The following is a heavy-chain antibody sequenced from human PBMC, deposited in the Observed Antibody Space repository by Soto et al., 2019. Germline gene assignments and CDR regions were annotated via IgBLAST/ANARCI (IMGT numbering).Heavy chain of an antibody. CDR2: INSDGSST. Sequence: GGSLRLSCAASGFTFSSYWMHWVRQAPGKGLVWVSRINSDGSSTSYADSVKGRFTISRDNAKNTLYLQMSSLRAEDTAVYYCARMVRGYYYYYYGMDVWGQGTTVTVSS. D-gene: IGHD3-10*01. CDR1: GFTFSSYW. CDR3: ARMVRGYYYYYYGMDV. V-gene: IGHV3-74*01. J-gene: IGHJ6*02.